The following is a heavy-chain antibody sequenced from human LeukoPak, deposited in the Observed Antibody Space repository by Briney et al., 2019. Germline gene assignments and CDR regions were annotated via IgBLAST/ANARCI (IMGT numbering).Heavy chain of an antibody. J-gene: IGHJ4*02. D-gene: IGHD3-3*01. CDR2: IYYSGST. CDR3: VRTIWSGYLIDY. Sequence: PSXXLSLTCTVSGGSISSYYWSWIRQPPGKGMEWIGYIYYSGSTNYNPSLKSRVTTSVDTSKNQFSLKLSSVTAADTAVYYCVRTIWSGYLIDYWGQGTLVTVSS. V-gene: IGHV4-59*01. CDR1: GGSISSYY.